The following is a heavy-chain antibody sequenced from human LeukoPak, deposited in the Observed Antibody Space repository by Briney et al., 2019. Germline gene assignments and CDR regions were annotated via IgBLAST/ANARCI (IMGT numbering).Heavy chain of an antibody. Sequence: GGSLRLSCAASGFTFSSYSMNWVRQAPGKGLEWVSSISSSSSYIYYADSVKGRFTISRDNAKISLYLQMNSLRAEDTAVYYCARDRRHGSSYYGMDVWGKGTTVTVSS. V-gene: IGHV3-21*01. CDR3: ARDRRHGSSYYGMDV. CDR2: ISSSSSYI. D-gene: IGHD3-10*01. CDR1: GFTFSSYS. J-gene: IGHJ6*04.